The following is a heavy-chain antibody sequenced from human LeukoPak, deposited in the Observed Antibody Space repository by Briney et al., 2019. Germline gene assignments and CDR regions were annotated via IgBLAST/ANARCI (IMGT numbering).Heavy chain of an antibody. CDR3: ADYGSGSPPN. Sequence: PGRSLGLSCAASGFTFSSYGMHWVRQAPGKGLEWVAVISYDGSNKYYADSVKGRFTISRDNSKNTLYLQMNSLRAEDTAVYYCADYGSGSPPNWGQGTLVTVSS. CDR2: ISYDGSNK. V-gene: IGHV3-30*03. CDR1: GFTFSSYG. J-gene: IGHJ4*02. D-gene: IGHD3-10*01.